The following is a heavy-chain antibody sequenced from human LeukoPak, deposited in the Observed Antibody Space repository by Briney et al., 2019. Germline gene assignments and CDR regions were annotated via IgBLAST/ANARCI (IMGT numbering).Heavy chain of an antibody. CDR3: AREQHYYGSGSYSPPDY. CDR1: GYTLTELS. D-gene: IGHD3-10*01. Sequence: ASVKVSCKVSGYTLTELSMHWVRQAPGKGLEWMGGFDPEDGETIYAQKFQGRVTMTEDTPTDTAYMELSSLRSEDTAVYYCAREQHYYGSGSYSPPDYWGQGTLVTVSS. V-gene: IGHV1-24*01. J-gene: IGHJ4*02. CDR2: FDPEDGET.